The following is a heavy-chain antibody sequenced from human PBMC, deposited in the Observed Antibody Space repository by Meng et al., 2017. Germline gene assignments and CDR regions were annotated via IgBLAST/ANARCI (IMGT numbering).Heavy chain of an antibody. Sequence: VQLGRLGCGVREPGASVKFSVKASGYTFSGYYMHWVRQAPGQGLEWMGIINPSGGSTTYAQKFQGRVTMTRDTSTSTIYMELSSLRSEDSAVYYCTRADDTSSWPPCIHYWGQGTLVTVSS. V-gene: IGHV1-46*01. CDR2: INPSGGST. CDR1: GYTFSGYY. CDR3: TRADDTSSWPPCIHY. D-gene: IGHD6-13*01. J-gene: IGHJ4*02.